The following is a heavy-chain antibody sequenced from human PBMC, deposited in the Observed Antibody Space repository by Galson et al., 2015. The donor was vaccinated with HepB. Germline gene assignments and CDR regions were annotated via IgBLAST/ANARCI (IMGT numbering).Heavy chain of an antibody. V-gene: IGHV1-18*01. J-gene: IGHJ5*02. CDR1: GYTFSTYS. Sequence: SVKVSCKASGYTFSTYSITWVRQAPGQGLEWMGWINTYNRGTNYSQKFQGRVTLTADTSTSTAYMELRSLRSDDTAVYFCAGGALVVGVGATQNNWFAPWGQGTLVTVSS. D-gene: IGHD2-15*01. CDR2: INTYNRGT. CDR3: AGGALVVGVGATQNNWFAP.